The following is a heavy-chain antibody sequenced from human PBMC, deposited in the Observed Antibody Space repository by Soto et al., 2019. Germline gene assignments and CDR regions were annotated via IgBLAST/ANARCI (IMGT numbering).Heavy chain of an antibody. V-gene: IGHV4-59*01. CDR3: ARGNNDYDFWSGSPRHYYGMDV. J-gene: IGHJ6*02. CDR2: IYYSGST. Sequence: PSETRSLTCTVSGGSISSYYCIWIRQPPGKGLEWIGYIYYSGSTNYNPSLKSRVTISVDTSKNQFSLKLSSVTAADTAVYYCARGNNDYDFWSGSPRHYYGMDVWGQGTTVTVSS. D-gene: IGHD3-3*01. CDR1: GGSISSYY.